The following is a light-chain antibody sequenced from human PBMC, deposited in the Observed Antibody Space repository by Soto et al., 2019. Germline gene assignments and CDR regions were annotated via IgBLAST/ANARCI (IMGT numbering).Light chain of an antibody. J-gene: IGLJ1*01. CDR2: DVS. CDR3: SSFTGSNYV. Sequence: QYVLTQPASVSGSPGQSITISCTGTISDVGGYNFVSWYQQYPGKAPKLMICDVSNRPSGVSNRFSGSKSGNTASLTISGLQAEDEADYYCSSFTGSNYVFGTGTKLTVL. CDR1: ISDVGGYNF. V-gene: IGLV2-14*03.